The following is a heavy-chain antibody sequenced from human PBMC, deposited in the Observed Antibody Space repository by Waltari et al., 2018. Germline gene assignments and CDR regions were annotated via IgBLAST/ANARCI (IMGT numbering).Heavy chain of an antibody. D-gene: IGHD6-13*01. CDR2: IHSGNSQT. CDR1: GYTFTSLG. V-gene: IGHV5-51*01. CDR3: AISREISAAGKFDC. Sequence: EVQLVQSGAEVKKPGESLKISCQGFGYTFTSLGIGWVRQMPGKGLDYMGVIHSGNSQTTYSPSFQGQVTMSVDNSINTAYLQWSSLKASDTAMYYCAISREISAAGKFDCWGQGTLVTVSS. J-gene: IGHJ4*02.